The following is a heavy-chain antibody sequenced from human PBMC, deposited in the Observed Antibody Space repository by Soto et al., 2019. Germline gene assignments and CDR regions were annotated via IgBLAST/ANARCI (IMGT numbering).Heavy chain of an antibody. CDR3: ARAFWDSSGWHSPGGYYYYYYMDV. V-gene: IGHV3-7*01. CDR2: IKQDGSEK. Sequence: GGSLRLSCAASGFTFSSYWMSWVRQAPGKGLEWVANIKQDGSEKYYVDSVKGRFTISRDNAKNSLYLQMNSLRAEDTAVYYCARAFWDSSGWHSPGGYYYYYYMDVWGKGTTVTVSS. CDR1: GFTFSSYW. D-gene: IGHD6-19*01. J-gene: IGHJ6*03.